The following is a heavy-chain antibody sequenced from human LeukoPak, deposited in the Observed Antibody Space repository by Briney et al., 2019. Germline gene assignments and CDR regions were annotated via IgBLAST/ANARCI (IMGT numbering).Heavy chain of an antibody. CDR3: ARGRGLLLWFGELFTTTNYYYYGMDV. V-gene: IGHV1-24*01. D-gene: IGHD3-10*01. Sequence: ASVKVSCKVSGYSLTKLPINWVRQPPGKGLEWMGGFDPEEGETIYSQKFQGRVTITTDESTSTAYMELSSLRSEDTAVYYCARGRGLLLWFGELFTTTNYYYYGMDVWGQGTTVTVSS. J-gene: IGHJ6*02. CDR2: FDPEEGET. CDR1: GYSLTKLP.